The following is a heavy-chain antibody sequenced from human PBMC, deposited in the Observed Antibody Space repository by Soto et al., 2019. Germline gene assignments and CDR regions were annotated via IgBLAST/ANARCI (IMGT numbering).Heavy chain of an antibody. CDR1: GFTFSSYG. D-gene: IGHD6-6*01. J-gene: IGHJ6*03. CDR3: ARVQYSSSSFYYYYYMDV. CDR2: IWYDGSNK. Sequence: QVQLVESGGGVVQPGRSLRLSCAASGFTFSSYGMHWVRQAPGKGLEWVAVIWYDGSNKYYADSVKGRFTISRDNSKNTLYLQMNSLRAEDTAVYYCARVQYSSSSFYYYYYMDVWGKGTTVTVSS. V-gene: IGHV3-33*01.